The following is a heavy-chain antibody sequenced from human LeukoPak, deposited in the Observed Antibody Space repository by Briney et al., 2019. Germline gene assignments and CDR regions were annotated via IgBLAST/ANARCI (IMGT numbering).Heavy chain of an antibody. CDR2: IKSKTDGGTT. V-gene: IGHV3-15*01. D-gene: IGHD3-10*01. CDR1: GFTFSNAW. CDR3: TRRVRGEDAFDI. J-gene: IGHJ3*02. Sequence: GGSLRLSCAASGFTFSNAWMSWVRQAPGKGLEWVGRIKSKTDGGTTDYAAPVKGRFTISRDDSKNTLYLQVNSLKTEDTAVYYCTRRVRGEDAFDIWGQGTMVTVSS.